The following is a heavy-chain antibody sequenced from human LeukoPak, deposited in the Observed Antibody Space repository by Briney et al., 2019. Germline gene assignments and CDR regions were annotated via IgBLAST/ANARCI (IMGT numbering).Heavy chain of an antibody. D-gene: IGHD6-19*01. CDR1: GYTFRNFY. J-gene: IGHJ4*02. V-gene: IGHV1-46*01. CDR2: INPSGGST. Sequence: ASVKVSCTASGYTFRNFYIHWVRQAPGQGLEWMGIINPSGGSTSYAQKFQGRVTITADESTSTAYMELSSLRSEDTAVYYCASGYSSGWYGVDYXXXGTLVTVSS. CDR3: ASGYSSGWYGVDY.